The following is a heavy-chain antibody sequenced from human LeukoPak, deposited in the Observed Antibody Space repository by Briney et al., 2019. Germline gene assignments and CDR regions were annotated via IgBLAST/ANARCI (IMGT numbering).Heavy chain of an antibody. CDR2: IIPIFGTA. V-gene: IGHV1-69*01. CDR3: ARGARIVVVPAAIWKGAFDY. Sequence: GASVKVSCKASGGTFNSYAISWVRQAPGQGLEWMRGIIPIFGTANYAQKFQGRVTITADESTSTAYMELSSLRSEDTAVYYCARGARIVVVPAAIWKGAFDYWGQGTLVTVSS. CDR1: GGTFNSYA. J-gene: IGHJ4*02. D-gene: IGHD2-2*02.